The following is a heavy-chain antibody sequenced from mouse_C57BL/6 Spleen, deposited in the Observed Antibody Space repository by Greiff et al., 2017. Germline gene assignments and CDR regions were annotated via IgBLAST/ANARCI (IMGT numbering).Heavy chain of an antibody. CDR2: IDPEDGDT. J-gene: IGHJ2*01. CDR3: TTGLGGNYGDFDY. CDR1: GFNIKDYY. D-gene: IGHD2-1*01. V-gene: IGHV14-1*01. Sequence: VQLQQSGAELVRPGASVKLSCTASGFNIKDYYMHWVKQRPEQGLEWIGRIDPEDGDTEYAPKFQGKATMTADTSSNTAYLQLSSLTSEDTAVYYCTTGLGGNYGDFDYWGQGTTLTVSS.